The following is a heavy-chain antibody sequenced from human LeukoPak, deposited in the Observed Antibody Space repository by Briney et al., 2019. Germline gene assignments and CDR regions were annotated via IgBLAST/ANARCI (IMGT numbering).Heavy chain of an antibody. V-gene: IGHV3-53*01. Sequence: GGSLRLSCAASGFTVSSNYMSWVRQAPGKGLEWVSAIYSGGSTYYADSVKGRFTISRDNSKNTLYLQMNSLRAEDTAVYYCARGGRPKFWSGYFYWGQGTLVTVSS. J-gene: IGHJ4*02. CDR2: IYSGGST. CDR3: ARGGRPKFWSGYFY. CDR1: GFTVSSNY. D-gene: IGHD3-3*01.